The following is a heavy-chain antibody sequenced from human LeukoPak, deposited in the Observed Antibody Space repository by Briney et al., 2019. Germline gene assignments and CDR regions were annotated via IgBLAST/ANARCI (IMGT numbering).Heavy chain of an antibody. CDR2: ISSSSSYI. V-gene: IGHV3-21*01. CDR3: ARVQYIAAAGTIWYDP. D-gene: IGHD6-13*01. CDR1: GFTFSSYS. J-gene: IGHJ5*02. Sequence: GGSLRLSCAASGFTFSSYSMKWVRQAPGKGLEWVSSISSSSSYIYYADSVKGRFTISRDNAKNSLYVQMNSLRAEDTAVYYCARVQYIAAAGTIWYDPWGQGTLVTVSS.